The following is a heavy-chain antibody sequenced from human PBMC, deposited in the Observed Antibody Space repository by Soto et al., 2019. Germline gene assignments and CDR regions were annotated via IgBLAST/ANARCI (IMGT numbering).Heavy chain of an antibody. J-gene: IGHJ6*03. CDR1: GDTFNDYY. D-gene: IGHD5-12*01. CDR2: INPNGGVT. Sequence: QVQLVQSGAEVKRPGASVTVSCRSSGDTFNDYYIHWVRQAPGQGLEWMGWINPNGGVTKYAQKFQGWVSMTRETSIGTVYMQLSRLRSDDTAVYYCARESGGATATLDYYYFYMDVWGTGTTVTVSS. CDR3: ARESGGATATLDYYYFYMDV. V-gene: IGHV1-2*04.